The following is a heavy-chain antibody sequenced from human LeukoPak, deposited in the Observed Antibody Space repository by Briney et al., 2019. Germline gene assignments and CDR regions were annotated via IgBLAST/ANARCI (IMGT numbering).Heavy chain of an antibody. V-gene: IGHV4-31*03. CDR2: IYYSGSI. J-gene: IGHJ4*02. CDR1: GGSISSGGYH. D-gene: IGHD3-10*01. CDR3: ARDSYFGESSFDY. Sequence: PSQTLSLTCTVPGGSISSGGYHWSWIRQHPGKGLEWIGHIYYSGSIYYNPSLKSRVTISKDTSKNQFSLKVSSVTAADTAVYYCARDSYFGESSFDYWGQGTLVTVSS.